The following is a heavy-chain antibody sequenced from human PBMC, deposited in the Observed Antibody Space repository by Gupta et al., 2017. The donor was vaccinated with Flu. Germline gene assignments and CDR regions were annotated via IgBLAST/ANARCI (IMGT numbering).Heavy chain of an antibody. Sequence: EVQLVESGGGLVQPGGSLRLSCVASGFTFRNQDMNWVRQSSGRGLEWVSSINWRGDTIDYADSVKGRFAISKDNFKNILYLEMNSLRVEDTAVYYCAKDHPGLWDFDLWGQGTQVTVSS. J-gene: IGHJ4*02. CDR3: AKDHPGLWDFDL. V-gene: IGHV3-23*04. CDR1: GFTFRNQD. D-gene: IGHD3-16*01. CDR2: INWRGDTI.